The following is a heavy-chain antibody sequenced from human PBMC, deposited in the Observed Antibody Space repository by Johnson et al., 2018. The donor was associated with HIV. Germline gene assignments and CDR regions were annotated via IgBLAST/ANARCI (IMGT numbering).Heavy chain of an antibody. CDR3: ARDGSQLADAFDI. CDR1: GFTVSSNY. Sequence: VQLVESGGGLVQPGGSLRLSCASSGFTVSSNYMSWVRQAPGKGLEWVSVIYSGGSTYYTDSVKGRFTISRDNSKNTVYLQMNSLRAEDTAVYYCARDGSQLADAFDIWGHGTMVTVAS. V-gene: IGHV3-66*01. J-gene: IGHJ3*02. D-gene: IGHD6-6*01. CDR2: IYSGGST.